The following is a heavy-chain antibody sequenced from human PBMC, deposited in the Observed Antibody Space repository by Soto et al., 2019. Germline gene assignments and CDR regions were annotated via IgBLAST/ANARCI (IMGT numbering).Heavy chain of an antibody. CDR2: INHRGST. Sequence: TSETLSLTCAVYGGSFSGSYWGWIRQPPGKGLEWIGEINHRGSTNYNPSLKSRVTISLDTSEKQIPPKVTSPTAADTAVYYCASRDPGTSVDYWGQGTLVTVSS. V-gene: IGHV4-34*01. D-gene: IGHD1-7*01. CDR1: GGSFSGSY. CDR3: ASRDPGTSVDY. J-gene: IGHJ4*02.